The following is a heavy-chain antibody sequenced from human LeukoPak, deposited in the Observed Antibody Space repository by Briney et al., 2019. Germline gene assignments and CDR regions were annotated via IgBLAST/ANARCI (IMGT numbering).Heavy chain of an antibody. CDR3: ARYAGYRQGMDV. V-gene: IGHV4-59*08. J-gene: IGHJ6*02. CDR2: IYYSGST. D-gene: IGHD6-13*01. Sequence: SETLSLTCTVSGGSISSYYWSWIRQPPGKGLEWIGYIYYSGSTNYNPSLKSRVTISVDTSKNQFSLKLSSVTAADTAVCYCARYAGYRQGMDVWGQGTTVTVSS. CDR1: GGSISSYY.